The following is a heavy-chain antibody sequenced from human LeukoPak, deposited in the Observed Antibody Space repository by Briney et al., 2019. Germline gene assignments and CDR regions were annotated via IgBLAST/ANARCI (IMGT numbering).Heavy chain of an antibody. CDR2: IYPGDSDT. CDR1: GYSFTSYW. D-gene: IGHD4-17*01. CDR3: ARQNTADDYGDGWGAMNAFDI. Sequence: GESLKISCKGSGYSFTSYWIGWVRQMPGKGLEWMGIIYPGDSDTRYSPSFQGQVTISADKSISTAYLQWSSLKASDTAMYYCARQNTADDYGDGWGAMNAFDIWGQGTMVTVSS. V-gene: IGHV5-51*01. J-gene: IGHJ3*02.